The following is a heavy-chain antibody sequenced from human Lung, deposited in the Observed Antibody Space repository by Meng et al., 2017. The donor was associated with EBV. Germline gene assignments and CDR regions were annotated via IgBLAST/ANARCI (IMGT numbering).Heavy chain of an antibody. CDR1: GCTFSSYA. V-gene: IGHV1-69*01. CDR2: LIPMFGAP. D-gene: IGHD3-10*01. J-gene: IGHJ4*02. CDR3: ASESGRGYTPDY. Sequence: QWELGEAGAGGEERESSGEVSSTTSGCTFSSYAISWVRQAPGQGLEWLGGLIPMFGAPNYAQKFQGRVTITADEYTSTHFMELSSLRSEDTAVYYCASESGRGYTPDYWGQGTLVTVSS.